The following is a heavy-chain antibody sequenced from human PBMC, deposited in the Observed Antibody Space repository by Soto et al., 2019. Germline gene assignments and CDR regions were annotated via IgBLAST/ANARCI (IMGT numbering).Heavy chain of an antibody. Sequence: PSETLSLTCTVSGGSIRSGGYYWSWVRQSPSRGLEWIGNIYYSGSTYYNPSLKSRLTISVDTSKNQFSLNLSSVTAADTAVYYCARDRLMATAGTARHYFGLDVWGQGTTVTVSS. CDR2: IYYSGST. D-gene: IGHD5-18*01. CDR1: GGSIRSGGYY. V-gene: IGHV4-31*03. CDR3: ARDRLMATAGTARHYFGLDV. J-gene: IGHJ6*02.